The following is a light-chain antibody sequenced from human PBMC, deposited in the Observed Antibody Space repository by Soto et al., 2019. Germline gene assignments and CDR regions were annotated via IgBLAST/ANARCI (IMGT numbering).Light chain of an antibody. Sequence: EIVMTQSPATLSVSPRERATLSCRASQSGSSNLGWYQQKPGQAPRLLIYGASTRATGIPARFSGSGSGTEFTLTISSLQSEDFAVYYCQQYNNWPRTFGQGTKV. CDR2: GAS. CDR3: QQYNNWPRT. J-gene: IGKJ1*01. CDR1: QSGSSN. V-gene: IGKV3-15*01.